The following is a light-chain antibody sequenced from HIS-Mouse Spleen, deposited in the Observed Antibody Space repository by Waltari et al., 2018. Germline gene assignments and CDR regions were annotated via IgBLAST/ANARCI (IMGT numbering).Light chain of an antibody. CDR2: DDS. CDR1: NIGSKS. CDR3: QVWDSSSDHVV. Sequence: SYVLTQPPSVSVAPGKTARIPCGGNNIGSKSVHWYQQKPGQAPVLGVYDDSDRPSGIPERFSGSNTGNTATLTISRVEAGDEADYYCQVWDSSSDHVVFGGGTKLTVL. V-gene: IGLV3-21*03. J-gene: IGLJ2*01.